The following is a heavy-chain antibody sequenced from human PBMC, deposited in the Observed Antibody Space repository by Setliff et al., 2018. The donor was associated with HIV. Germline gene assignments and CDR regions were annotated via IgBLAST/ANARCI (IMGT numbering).Heavy chain of an antibody. D-gene: IGHD3-22*01. V-gene: IGHV4-59*08. CDR1: GASISGSY. J-gene: IGHJ4*02. CDR2: MSLTRDT. Sequence: PSETLSLTCTVSGASISGSYWIWIRQPPGKGLEWIGYMSLTRDTKYNPSLNSRVTTSIYTSKNQFSLELRSVTAADTAVYYCARHYDSSGYGDYFDDWGRGILVTVSS. CDR3: ARHYDSSGYGDYFDD.